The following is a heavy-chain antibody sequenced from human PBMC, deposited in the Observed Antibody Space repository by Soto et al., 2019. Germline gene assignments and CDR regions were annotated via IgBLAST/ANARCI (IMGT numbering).Heavy chain of an antibody. J-gene: IGHJ5*02. V-gene: IGHV4-34*01. CDR2: INHSGST. CDR1: GGSFSGYY. CDR3: ARVGYSSSWYWFDP. Sequence: TLSLTCAVYGGSFSGYYWSWIRQPPGKGLEWIGEINHSGSTNYNPSLKSRVAISVDTSKNQFSLKLSSVTAADTAVYYCARVGYSSSWYWFDPWGQGTLVTVSS. D-gene: IGHD6-13*01.